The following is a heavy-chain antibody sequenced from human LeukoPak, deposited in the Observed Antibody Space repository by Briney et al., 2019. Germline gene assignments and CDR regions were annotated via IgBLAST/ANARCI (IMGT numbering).Heavy chain of an antibody. CDR1: GFTFNNYY. CDR3: ARDQVGATGLNFDY. Sequence: GGSLRLSCAASGFTFNNYYMGWVRQAPGKGLEWVANIKQDGTEKYYVDSVKGRFTISRDNAKNSLYLQVNSLRAEDTAVYYCARDQVGATGLNFDYWGQGTLVTVSS. J-gene: IGHJ4*02. V-gene: IGHV3-7*01. CDR2: IKQDGTEK. D-gene: IGHD1-26*01.